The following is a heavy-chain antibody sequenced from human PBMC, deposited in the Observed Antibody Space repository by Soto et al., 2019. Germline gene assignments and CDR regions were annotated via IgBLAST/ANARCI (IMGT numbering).Heavy chain of an antibody. CDR1: GGSMSTYY. Sequence: PSETLSLTCTVSGGSMSTYYLYWLRQPPGQGLECIGYIYYSGYTNYSPSLKSRVTISIDTSKNHFSLKLSSVTAADTAVYYCARGDHFDSSGPFDPWGQGTLVTVSS. CDR2: IYYSGYT. D-gene: IGHD3-22*01. V-gene: IGHV4-59*01. J-gene: IGHJ5*02. CDR3: ARGDHFDSSGPFDP.